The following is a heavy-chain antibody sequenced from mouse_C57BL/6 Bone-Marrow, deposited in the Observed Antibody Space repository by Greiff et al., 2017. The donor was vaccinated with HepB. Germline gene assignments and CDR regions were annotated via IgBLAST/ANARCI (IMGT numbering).Heavy chain of an antibody. CDR1: GFTFSDYG. D-gene: IGHD1-1*01. J-gene: IGHJ4*01. CDR2: ISSGSSTI. V-gene: IGHV5-17*01. Sequence: EVQLVESGGGLVKPGGSLKLSCAASGFTFSDYGMHWVRQAPEKGLEWVAYISSGSSTIYYADTVKGRFTISRDNAKNTLFLQMTSLRSEDTAMYYGARWYYGSSYDYYAMDYWGQGTSVTVSS. CDR3: ARWYYGSSYDYYAMDY.